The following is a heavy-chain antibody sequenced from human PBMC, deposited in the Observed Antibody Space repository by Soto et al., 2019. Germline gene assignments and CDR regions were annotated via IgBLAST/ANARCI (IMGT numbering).Heavy chain of an antibody. J-gene: IGHJ4*02. V-gene: IGHV3-53*01. D-gene: IGHD6-19*01. Sequence: VQLVESGGGLIQPGGSLRLSCAAYGFTVRSDYMIWVRQAPGKGLEWVSLIYSGGSTYYADSVKGRFTISRDTSKNTVYLQMDSLRAEDTAVYYCARGAAVAGFFDYWGQGTLVTVSS. CDR3: ARGAAVAGFFDY. CDR2: IYSGGST. CDR1: GFTVRSDY.